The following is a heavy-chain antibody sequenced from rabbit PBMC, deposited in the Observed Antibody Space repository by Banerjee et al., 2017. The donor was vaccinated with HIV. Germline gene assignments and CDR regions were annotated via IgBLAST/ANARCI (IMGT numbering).Heavy chain of an antibody. CDR3: ARSLYASGPIHGFDP. V-gene: IGHV1S47*01. CDR1: GLALRTYE. D-gene: IGHD1-1*01. Sequence: QEQLVESGGGLVQPGGSLKLSCKAMGLALRTYEVSWAGQAPGKGLEGCGYIYPVFGSTYYASWVNGRFTISSNTNQNTVSLQMNSLTAADTATYFRARSLYASGPIHGFDPWGPGTMVTVS. CDR2: IYPVFGST. J-gene: IGHJ2*01.